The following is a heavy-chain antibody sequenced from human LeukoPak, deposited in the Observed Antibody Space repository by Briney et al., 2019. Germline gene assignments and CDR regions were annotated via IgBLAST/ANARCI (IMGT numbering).Heavy chain of an antibody. CDR2: ISSSSNYM. D-gene: IGHD6-19*01. Sequence: GGSLRLSCAASGFTFSSYSMNWVRQAPGKGLEWVSSISSSSNYMYYADSVKGRFTISRDNAKNSLYLQMNSLRAEDTAVYYCARDHRYSYSSGWYWFDPWGQGTLVTVSS. CDR3: ARDHRYSYSSGWYWFDP. V-gene: IGHV3-21*01. CDR1: GFTFSSYS. J-gene: IGHJ5*02.